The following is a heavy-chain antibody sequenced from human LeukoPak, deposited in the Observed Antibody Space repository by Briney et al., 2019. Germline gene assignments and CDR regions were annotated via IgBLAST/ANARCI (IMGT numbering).Heavy chain of an antibody. J-gene: IGHJ4*02. Sequence: ASVKVSCKASGGTFSSYAISWVRQAPGQGLEWMGGIIPIFGTANYAQKFQGRVTITADESTSTAYMELCSLRSEDTAVYYCARRTYYDSSGYPFPFDYWGQGTLVTVSS. D-gene: IGHD3-22*01. CDR1: GGTFSSYA. CDR3: ARRTYYDSSGYPFPFDY. CDR2: IIPIFGTA. V-gene: IGHV1-69*13.